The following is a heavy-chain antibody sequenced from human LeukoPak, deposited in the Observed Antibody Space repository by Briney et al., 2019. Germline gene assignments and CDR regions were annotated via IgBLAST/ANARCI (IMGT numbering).Heavy chain of an antibody. CDR1: GGSISSYY. D-gene: IGHD3-9*01. Sequence: SETLSLTCTVSGGSISSYYWSWIRQPPGKGLEWIGYIYYSGSTNYNPSLKSRVTISVDTSKNQFSLKLSSVTAADTAVYYCARYSYDILTGYPKGWFDPWGQGTLVTVSS. CDR2: IYYSGST. V-gene: IGHV4-59*01. J-gene: IGHJ5*02. CDR3: ARYSYDILTGYPKGWFDP.